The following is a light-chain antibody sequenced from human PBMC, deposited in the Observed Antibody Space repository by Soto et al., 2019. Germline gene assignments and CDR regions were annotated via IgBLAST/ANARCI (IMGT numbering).Light chain of an antibody. J-gene: IGLJ1*01. CDR1: SSNIGSTYD. CDR3: QSYGDSLSVHYV. V-gene: IGLV1-40*01. CDR2: GNT. Sequence: QSVLPQPPSVSGAPGQRVTISCTGSSSNIGSTYDVQWYQQLPGTAPKLLIHGNTNRPSGVPDRFSGSKSGTSASLAITGLQADDEADYYCQSYGDSLSVHYVFGTGTKVTVL.